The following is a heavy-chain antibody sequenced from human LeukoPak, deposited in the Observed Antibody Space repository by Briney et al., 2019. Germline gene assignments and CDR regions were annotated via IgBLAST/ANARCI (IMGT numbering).Heavy chain of an antibody. J-gene: IGHJ6*02. CDR3: AREDPQTTVPEGLDV. CDR1: GGSISNYY. D-gene: IGHD4-17*01. V-gene: IGHV4-59*01. Sequence: ETLSLTCTVSGGSISNYYWSWLRQPPGKGLEWIGYIYFSGTTNINPSLKSRVTISVDMSKNQFSLKLSSVTAADTAVYYCAREDPQTTVPEGLDVWGQGTTVTVSS. CDR2: IYFSGTT.